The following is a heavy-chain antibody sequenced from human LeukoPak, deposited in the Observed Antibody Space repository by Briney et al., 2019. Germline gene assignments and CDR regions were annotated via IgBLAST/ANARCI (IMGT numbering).Heavy chain of an antibody. CDR1: GFSFSNHW. CDR3: ARDSAGNDY. CDR2: IKQDGSEK. J-gene: IGHJ4*02. V-gene: IGHV3-7*01. Sequence: GGSLRLSCVGTGFSFSNHWMNWVRQAPGKGLEWVANIKQDGSEKYYVDSVKGRFTISRDNAKNSLYLQMNSLRAEDTAMYYCARDSAGNDYWGQGTLVTVSS. D-gene: IGHD6-13*01.